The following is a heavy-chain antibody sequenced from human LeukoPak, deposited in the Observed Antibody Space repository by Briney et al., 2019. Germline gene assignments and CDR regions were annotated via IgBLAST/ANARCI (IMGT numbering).Heavy chain of an antibody. CDR1: GGSISSYY. Sequence: SETLSLTCTVSGGSISSYYWSWIRQPPGKGLEWIGYIYYSGSTNYNPSLKSRVTISVDTSKNQFSLKLSSVTAADTAVYYCARVKQQLVDYWGQGTLVTVSS. D-gene: IGHD6-13*01. V-gene: IGHV4-59*01. J-gene: IGHJ4*02. CDR3: ARVKQQLVDY. CDR2: IYYSGST.